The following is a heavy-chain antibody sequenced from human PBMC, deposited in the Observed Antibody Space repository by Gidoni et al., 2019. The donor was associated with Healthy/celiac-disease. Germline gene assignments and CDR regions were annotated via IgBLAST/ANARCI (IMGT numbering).Heavy chain of an antibody. Sequence: QLQLQESGPGLVKPSETLSLTCTVSGGSISSSSYYWGWIRQPPGKGLEWIGSIYYSGSTYYNPSLKSRVTISVDTSKNQFSLKLSSVTAADTAVYYCASSAGQKKTTIFGVVITDWGQGTLVTVSS. CDR1: GGSISSSSYY. CDR2: IYYSGST. D-gene: IGHD3-3*01. J-gene: IGHJ4*02. CDR3: ASSAGQKKTTIFGVVITD. V-gene: IGHV4-39*01.